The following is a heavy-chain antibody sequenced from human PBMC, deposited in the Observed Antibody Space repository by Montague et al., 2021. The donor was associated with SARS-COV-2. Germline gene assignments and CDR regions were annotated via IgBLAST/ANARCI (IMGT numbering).Heavy chain of an antibody. Sequence: SETLSLTCTVSGGSVSGTSYYWAWIRQPPGKGLEWIVNIHHSGTTFYXLSLESRVTISVDTSKNEVSLKLNSVTAADTAVYYCARQGGPAGKHWFDPWGQGTLVTVSS. CDR3: ARQGGPAGKHWFDP. V-gene: IGHV4-39*01. J-gene: IGHJ5*02. D-gene: IGHD2-2*01. CDR2: IHHSGTT. CDR1: GGSVSGTSYY.